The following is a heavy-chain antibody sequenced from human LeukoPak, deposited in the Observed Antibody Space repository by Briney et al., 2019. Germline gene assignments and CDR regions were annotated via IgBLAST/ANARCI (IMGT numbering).Heavy chain of an antibody. D-gene: IGHD1-26*01. CDR1: GFALSSYG. J-gene: IGHJ4*02. Sequence: PGGSLRLSCAASGFALSSYGMYWVRQTPDKGLEWVACSRRDGTYVNYADSVKGRFIISRDNSKNTLGLQMNRLRVEDTALYYCASGGPTRGTLASWGQGTLVPVSS. CDR2: SRRDGTYV. V-gene: IGHV3-30*02. CDR3: ASGGPTRGTLAS.